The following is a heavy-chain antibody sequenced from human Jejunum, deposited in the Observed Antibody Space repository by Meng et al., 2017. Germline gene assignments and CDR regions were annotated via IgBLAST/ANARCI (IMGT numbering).Heavy chain of an antibody. CDR2: FTRGGTT. CDR1: CGSISGYF. Sequence: QVQLKQGGEGLLKPSETLSLTCAVYCGSISGYFWSWIRQAPGEGLEWVGEFTRGGTTNYNPSLKSRVTISADTSKNQFSLTLSSVSAADTAVYYCARHEVDFDNWGQGTLVTVSS. CDR3: ARHEVDFDN. D-gene: IGHD1-26*01. J-gene: IGHJ4*02. V-gene: IGHV4-34*02.